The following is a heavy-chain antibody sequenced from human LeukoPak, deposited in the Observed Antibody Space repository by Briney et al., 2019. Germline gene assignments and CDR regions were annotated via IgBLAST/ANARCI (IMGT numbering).Heavy chain of an antibody. Sequence: ASVKVSCKASGYTFASYYMHWVRQAPGQGLEWMGIINPSGGSTSYAQKFQGRVTMTRDMSTSTVYMEPSSLRSEDTAVYYCARETDSGKLDYWGQGTLVTVSS. J-gene: IGHJ4*02. CDR1: GYTFASYY. CDR3: ARETDSGKLDY. D-gene: IGHD2-15*01. V-gene: IGHV1-46*01. CDR2: INPSGGST.